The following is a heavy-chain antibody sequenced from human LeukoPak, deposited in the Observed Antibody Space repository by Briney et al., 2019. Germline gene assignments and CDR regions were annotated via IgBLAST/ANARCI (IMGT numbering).Heavy chain of an antibody. Sequence: GGSLRLSCAASGFTFTNYWMTWVRQAPGKGLEWVSAISGSGGSTYYADSLKGRFTISRDNSKNTLSLQMNSLRAADTAVYYCAKSYGTYYYYGMDVWGQGTTVTVSS. V-gene: IGHV3-23*01. J-gene: IGHJ6*02. CDR3: AKSYGTYYYYGMDV. CDR2: ISGSGGST. CDR1: GFTFTNYW. D-gene: IGHD4-17*01.